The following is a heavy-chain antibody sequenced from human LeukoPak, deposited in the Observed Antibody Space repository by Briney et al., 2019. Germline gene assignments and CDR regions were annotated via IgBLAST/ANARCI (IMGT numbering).Heavy chain of an antibody. CDR2: IKQDGSEK. V-gene: IGHV3-7*01. CDR3: ARDDSSEYDFWSGYPATFDY. CDR1: GFTFSSYW. D-gene: IGHD3-3*01. Sequence: PGGSLRLSCAASGFTFSSYWMSWVRQAPGKGLEWVANIKQDGSEKYYVDSVKGRFTISRDNAKNSLYLQMNSLRAEDTAVYYCARDDSSEYDFWSGYPATFDYWGQGTLVTVSS. J-gene: IGHJ4*02.